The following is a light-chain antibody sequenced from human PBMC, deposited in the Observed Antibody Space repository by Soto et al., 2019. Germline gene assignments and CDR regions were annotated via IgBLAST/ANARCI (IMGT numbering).Light chain of an antibody. CDR3: QQYHNYPWT. Sequence: DIQMTQSPSTLSASVGDRVTITCRASESINSWLAWYQQRPGKAPKLLISKASGLQSGVPSRFSGSGSGTEFTLTINSLAPDEFATYYCQQYHNYPWTFGQGTKM. CDR2: KAS. V-gene: IGKV1-5*03. J-gene: IGKJ1*01. CDR1: ESINSW.